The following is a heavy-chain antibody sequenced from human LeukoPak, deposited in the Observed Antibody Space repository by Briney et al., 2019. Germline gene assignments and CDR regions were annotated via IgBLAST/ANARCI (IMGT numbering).Heavy chain of an antibody. V-gene: IGHV4-59*01. CDR2: FSYSGGT. J-gene: IGHJ4*02. CDR3: AREGPLGKYYDY. D-gene: IGHD3-16*01. Sequence: SETLSLTCTVSGGSINNLFWTWIRQPPGQGLEWIGYFSYSGGTTYNPSLKSRVTISIDTSKNQFSLNLNSVTAADTAVYYCAREGPLGKYYDYWGPGTLVTVSS. CDR1: GGSINNLF.